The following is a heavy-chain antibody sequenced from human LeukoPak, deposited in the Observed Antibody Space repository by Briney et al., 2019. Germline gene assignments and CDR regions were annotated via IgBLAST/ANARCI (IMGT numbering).Heavy chain of an antibody. CDR1: GFTFCRLA. CDR2: IRGSGGST. Sequence: GGSLRLSCAPSGFTFCRLAMSWVPRARGKAVKWLSAIRGSGGSTYYADSVKGRFTISRDNSKNTLYLQMNSLRAEDTAVYYCASNPEYIVVVVAATDYWGQGTLVTVSS. D-gene: IGHD2-15*01. V-gene: IGHV3-23*01. CDR3: ASNPEYIVVVVAATDY. J-gene: IGHJ4*02.